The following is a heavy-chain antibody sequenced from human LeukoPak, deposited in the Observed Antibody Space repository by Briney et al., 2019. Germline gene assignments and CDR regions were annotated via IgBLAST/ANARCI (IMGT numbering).Heavy chain of an antibody. Sequence: GASVKVSCKASGYTFTSYYMHWVRQAPGQGLEWMGIINPSGGSTTYAQKFQGRVTMTRDTSTSTVYMELSSLRSEDTAVYYCAGDKVLRFLEYYFDYWGQGTLVTVSS. CDR1: GYTFTSYY. J-gene: IGHJ4*02. CDR3: AGDKVLRFLEYYFDY. D-gene: IGHD3-3*01. CDR2: INPSGGST. V-gene: IGHV1-46*01.